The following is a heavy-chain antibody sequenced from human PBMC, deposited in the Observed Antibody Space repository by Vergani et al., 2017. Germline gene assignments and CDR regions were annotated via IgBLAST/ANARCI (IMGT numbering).Heavy chain of an antibody. D-gene: IGHD5-18*01. Sequence: QVQLVQSGAEVKKPGASVKVSCKASGYTFTSYAMHWVRQAPGQRLEWMGWINAGNGNTKYSQKFQGRVTITRDTSASTAYMELSSLRSEDTAVYYCARGGRSRARGYSYGYTVFDYWGQGTLVTVSS. J-gene: IGHJ4*02. CDR1: GYTFTSYA. CDR2: INAGNGNT. V-gene: IGHV1-3*01. CDR3: ARGGRSRARGYSYGYTVFDY.